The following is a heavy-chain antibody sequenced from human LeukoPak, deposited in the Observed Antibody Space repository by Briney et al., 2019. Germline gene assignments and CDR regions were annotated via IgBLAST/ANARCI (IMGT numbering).Heavy chain of an antibody. J-gene: IGHJ4*02. CDR3: ARDQRSLYDF. CDR1: GGSISSYY. CDR2: IYYSGST. V-gene: IGHV4-4*08. D-gene: IGHD1-26*01. Sequence: SETLSLTCAVYGGSISSYYWSWIRQPPGKGLEWIGYIYYSGSTNYNPSLKSRVTISVDTSKNQFSLKLSSVTAADTAVYYCARDQRSLYDFWGQGSLVTVSS.